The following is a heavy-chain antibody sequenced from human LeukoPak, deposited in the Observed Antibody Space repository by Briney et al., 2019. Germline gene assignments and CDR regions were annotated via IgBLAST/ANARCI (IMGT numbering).Heavy chain of an antibody. V-gene: IGHV5-51*01. CDR2: IYPGDSDT. CDR1: GYSFTSYW. D-gene: IGHD3-10*01. Sequence: GESLKISCKGSGYSFTSYWIGWVRQMPGKGLEWIGIIYPGDSDTTYSPSFQGQVTISADKSISTAYLQWSSLKASDTAMYYCARRDGYYYGSGGYYFDYWGQGTLVTVSS. J-gene: IGHJ4*02. CDR3: ARRDGYYYGSGGYYFDY.